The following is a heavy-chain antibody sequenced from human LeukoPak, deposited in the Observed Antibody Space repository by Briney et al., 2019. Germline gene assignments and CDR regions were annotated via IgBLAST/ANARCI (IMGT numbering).Heavy chain of an antibody. D-gene: IGHD2-2*01. CDR1: GFTFSSHW. J-gene: IGHJ4*02. Sequence: GGSLRLSCAASGFTFSSHWMHWVRQGPGKGLVWVSRINSDGSRTIYADSVKGRFTISRDSAKNTLYLQMNSLRAEDTAVYYCARVVVPAAVDYWGQGTLVTVSS. CDR3: ARVVVPAAVDY. V-gene: IGHV3-74*01. CDR2: INSDGSRT.